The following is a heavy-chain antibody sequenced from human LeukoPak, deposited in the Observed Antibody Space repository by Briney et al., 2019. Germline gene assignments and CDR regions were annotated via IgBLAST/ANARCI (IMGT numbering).Heavy chain of an antibody. J-gene: IGHJ4*02. D-gene: IGHD2-21*01. Sequence: SQTLSLTCTVSGDSISSGNYYWSWIRQPPGKGLEWIGYIHHSGSTYYNPSLNSRVTVSVDRSKNQFFLKMTSVTAADTAVYYCARDYHCGGGDCSWVDYWGQGTLVTVSS. CDR1: GDSISSGNYY. CDR2: IHHSGST. V-gene: IGHV4-30-2*01. CDR3: ARDYHCGGGDCSWVDY.